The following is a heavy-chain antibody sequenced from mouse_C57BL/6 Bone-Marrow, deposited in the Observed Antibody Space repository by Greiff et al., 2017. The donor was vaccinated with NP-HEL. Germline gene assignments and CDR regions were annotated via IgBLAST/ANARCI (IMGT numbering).Heavy chain of an antibody. V-gene: IGHV5-4*01. Sequence: EVQLMESGGGLVKPGGSLKLSCAASGFTFSSYAMSWVRQTPEKGLEWVATISDGGSYTYYPDNVKGRFTISRDNAKNNLYLQTSILMSEDTAMYYCARDCGSSYWWYFDYWGKGTTVTVSS. J-gene: IGHJ1*03. CDR2: ISDGGSYT. CDR3: ARDCGSSYWWYFDY. CDR1: GFTFSSYA. D-gene: IGHD1-1*01.